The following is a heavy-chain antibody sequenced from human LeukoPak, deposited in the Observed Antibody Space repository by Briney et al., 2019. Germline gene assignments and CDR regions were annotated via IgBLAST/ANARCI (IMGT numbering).Heavy chain of an antibody. CDR1: GFTFSGSA. CDR3: TRRNDYGDYEGNY. Sequence: GGSLRLSCAASGFTFSGSAMHWVRQASGKGLEWLGRIKTKGYSYATAYGASVKGRFTISRDDSKNTAYLQMNSPKTEDTAVYYCTRRNDYGDYEGNYWGQGTLVTVSS. D-gene: IGHD4-17*01. CDR2: IKTKGYSYAT. V-gene: IGHV3-73*01. J-gene: IGHJ4*02.